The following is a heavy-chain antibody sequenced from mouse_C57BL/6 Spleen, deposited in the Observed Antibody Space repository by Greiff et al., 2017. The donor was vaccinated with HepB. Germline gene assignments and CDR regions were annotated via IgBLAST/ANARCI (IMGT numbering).Heavy chain of an antibody. D-gene: IGHD2-4*01. CDR3: ARRGLRRGEAMDY. CDR1: GYAFSSYW. CDR2: IYPGDGDT. J-gene: IGHJ4*01. V-gene: IGHV1-80*01. Sequence: VKLQESGAELVKPGASVKISCKASGYAFSSYWMNWVKQRPGKGLEWIGQIYPGDGDTNYNGKFKGKATLTADKSSSTAYMQLSSLTSEDSAVYFCARRGLRRGEAMDYWGQGTSVTVSS.